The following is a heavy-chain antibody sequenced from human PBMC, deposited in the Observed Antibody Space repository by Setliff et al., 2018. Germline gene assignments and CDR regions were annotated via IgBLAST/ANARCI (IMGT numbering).Heavy chain of an antibody. J-gene: IGHJ4*02. Sequence: SETLSLTCTVSGGSISSSSYYWGWIRQPPGKGLEWIESIYYSGSTYYNPSLKSRVTISVDTSKNQFSLKLSSVTAADTAVYYCARGRVEMATITPFDYWGQGTLVTVSS. CDR2: IYYSGST. CDR1: GGSISSSSYY. D-gene: IGHD5-12*01. CDR3: ARGRVEMATITPFDY. V-gene: IGHV4-39*07.